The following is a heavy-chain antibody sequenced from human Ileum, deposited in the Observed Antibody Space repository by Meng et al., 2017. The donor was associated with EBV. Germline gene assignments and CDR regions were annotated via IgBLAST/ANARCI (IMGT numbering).Heavy chain of an antibody. J-gene: IGHJ4*02. CDR2: ISYDGSTK. CDR3: AKEEVSRRFDY. V-gene: IGHV3-30*18. D-gene: IGHD5/OR15-5a*01. Sequence: QLRLVGAGGGVAQPGSALRLSGAASGFTFSDYGMHWVRQAPGKGLEWVAVISYDGSTKYYVDSVKGRFTISRDNSKSTLYLQMNSLRDEDTAVYYCAKEEVSRRFDYWGQGTLVTVSS. CDR1: GFTFSDYG.